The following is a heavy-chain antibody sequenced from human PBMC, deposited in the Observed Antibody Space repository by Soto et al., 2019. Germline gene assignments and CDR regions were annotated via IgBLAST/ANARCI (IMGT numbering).Heavy chain of an antibody. D-gene: IGHD2-2*01. CDR3: ARGSGCSTSSCNLDY. V-gene: IGHV4-4*02. J-gene: IGHJ4*02. CDR1: GGSISSSDW. CDR2: MYHSGST. Sequence: QVQLQESGPGLVKPSGTLSLTCAVSGGSISSSDWWSLVRQPPGKGLEWIGDMYHSGSTNYNPSLKSRVTISGDKSKNQFSLKLNSVTAADTAVYYCARGSGCSTSSCNLDYWGQGTLVTVSS.